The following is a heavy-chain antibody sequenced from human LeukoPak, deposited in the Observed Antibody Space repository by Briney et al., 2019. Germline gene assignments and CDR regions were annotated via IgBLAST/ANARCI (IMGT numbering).Heavy chain of an antibody. CDR1: GFTFGDYA. CDR2: IRSKAYGGTT. Sequence: PGGSLRLSCIASGFTFGDYAMSWVRQAPGKGLEWVGFIRSKAYGGTTEYAASVKGRFTISRDDSKSIAYLQMNSLKTEDTAVYYCTRDPRNTYYYDSSGYTFDYWGQGTLVTVSS. V-gene: IGHV3-49*04. CDR3: TRDPRNTYYYDSSGYTFDY. D-gene: IGHD3-22*01. J-gene: IGHJ4*02.